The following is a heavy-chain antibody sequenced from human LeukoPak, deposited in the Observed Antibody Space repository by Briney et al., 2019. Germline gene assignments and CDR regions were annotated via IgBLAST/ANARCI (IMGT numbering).Heavy chain of an antibody. CDR3: ARVTTVTSDAFDI. CDR1: GYTLTSYG. Sequence: ASVKVSCKASGYTLTSYGISWVRQAPGQGLEWMGWISAYNGNTNYAQKLQGRVTMTTDTSTSTAYMELRSLRSEDTAVYYCARVTTVTSDAFDIWGQGTMVTVSS. V-gene: IGHV1-18*01. J-gene: IGHJ3*02. D-gene: IGHD4-11*01. CDR2: ISAYNGNT.